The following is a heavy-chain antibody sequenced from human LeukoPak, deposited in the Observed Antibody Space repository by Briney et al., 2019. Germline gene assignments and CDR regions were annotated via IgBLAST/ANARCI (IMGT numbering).Heavy chain of an antibody. CDR1: GGSFSGYY. D-gene: IGHD5-12*01. CDR3: ARPSGYSGYDYRQPLYQRGYYYYGMDV. Sequence: SETLSLTCAVYGGSFSGYYWSWIRQPPGKGLEWIGEINHSGSTNYNPSLKSRVTISVDTSKNQFSLKLSSVTAADTAVYYCARPSGYSGYDYRQPLYQRGYYYYGMDVWGQGTTVTVSS. CDR2: INHSGST. V-gene: IGHV4-34*01. J-gene: IGHJ6*02.